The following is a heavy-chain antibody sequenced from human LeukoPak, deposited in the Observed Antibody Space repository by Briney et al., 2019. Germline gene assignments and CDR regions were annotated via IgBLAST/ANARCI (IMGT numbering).Heavy chain of an antibody. V-gene: IGHV4-30-2*01. CDR2: IYHSGST. CDR1: GGSISSGGYS. D-gene: IGHD1-26*01. J-gene: IGHJ4*02. Sequence: PSETLSLTCAVSGGSISSGGYSWSWIRQPPGKGLEWIGYIYHSGSTYYNPSLKSRVTISVDRSKNQFSLKLGSVTAADTAVYYCASSSWELTFDYWGQGTLVTVSS. CDR3: ASSSWELTFDY.